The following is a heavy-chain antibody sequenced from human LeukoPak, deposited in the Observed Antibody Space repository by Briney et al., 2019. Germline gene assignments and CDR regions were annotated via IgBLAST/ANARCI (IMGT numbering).Heavy chain of an antibody. V-gene: IGHV4-59*01. CDR3: ARVNYYGSGSYSPNYYYYYYMDV. J-gene: IGHJ6*03. CDR2: IYYSGST. CDR1: GGSISSYY. Sequence: SETLSLTCTVSGGSISSYYWSWIRQPPGKGLEWIGYIYYSGSTNYNPSLKSRVTKSVDPSKNQFSLKLSSVTAADTAVYYCARVNYYGSGSYSPNYYYYYYMDVWGKGTTVTISS. D-gene: IGHD3-10*01.